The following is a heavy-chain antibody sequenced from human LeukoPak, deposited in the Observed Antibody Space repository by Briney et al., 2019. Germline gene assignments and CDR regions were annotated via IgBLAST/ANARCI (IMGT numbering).Heavy chain of an antibody. CDR2: IYHSGST. D-gene: IGHD3-3*01. V-gene: IGHV4-30-2*01. CDR1: GGSISSGGYY. Sequence: SETLSLTCTVSGGSISSGGYYWSWIRQPPGKGLEWIGYIYHSGSTYYNPSLKSRVTISVDRSKNQFSLKLSSVTAADTAVYYCARVQDDFWSGYYYSAFDIWGQGTMVTVSS. CDR3: ARVQDDFWSGYYYSAFDI. J-gene: IGHJ3*02.